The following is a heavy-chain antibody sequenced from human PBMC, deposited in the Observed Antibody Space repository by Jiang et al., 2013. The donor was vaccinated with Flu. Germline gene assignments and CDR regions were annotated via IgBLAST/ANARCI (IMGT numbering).Heavy chain of an antibody. CDR1: GGSISSGGYY. J-gene: IGHJ4*02. Sequence: PGLVKPSQTLSLTCTVSGGSISSGGYYWSWIRQHPGKGLEWIGYIYYSGSTYYNPSLKSRVTISVDTSKNQFSLKLSSVTAADTAVYYCARAEYSGSSIDYWGQGTLVTVSS. CDR2: IYYSGST. V-gene: IGHV4-31*03. D-gene: IGHD1-26*01. CDR3: ARAEYSGSSIDY.